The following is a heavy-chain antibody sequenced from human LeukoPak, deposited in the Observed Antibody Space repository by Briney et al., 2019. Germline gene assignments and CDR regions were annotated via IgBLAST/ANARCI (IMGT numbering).Heavy chain of an antibody. CDR3: ARPSMRELQGSAFDI. J-gene: IGHJ3*02. CDR1: GYSFTSYW. D-gene: IGHD1-26*01. V-gene: IGHV5-51*01. CDR2: IYPGDSDT. Sequence: GESLKISCKGSGYSFTSYWIGWVRQMPGKGLEWMGIIYPGDSDTRYSPSFQGQVTISADKSISTAYLQWSSLKASDTATYYCARPSMRELQGSAFDIWGQGTMVTVSS.